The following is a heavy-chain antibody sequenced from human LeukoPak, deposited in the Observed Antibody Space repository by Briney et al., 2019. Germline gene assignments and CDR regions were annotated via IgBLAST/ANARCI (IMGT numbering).Heavy chain of an antibody. D-gene: IGHD3-10*01. CDR1: GGSISSGSYY. Sequence: PSETLSLTCTVSGGSISSGSYYWSWIRQPPGKGLEWIGYVYYSGSTNYNLSLKSRVIISLDKSRNQFSLMLSSVTAADTAVYHCASMVRGYFEYWGQGTLVTVSS. V-gene: IGHV4-61*05. J-gene: IGHJ4*02. CDR2: VYYSGST. CDR3: ASMVRGYFEY.